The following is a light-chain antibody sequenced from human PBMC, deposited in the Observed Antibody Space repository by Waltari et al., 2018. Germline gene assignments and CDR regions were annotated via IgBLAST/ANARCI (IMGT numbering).Light chain of an antibody. CDR3: HQSSSSPYT. CDR2: YAS. CDR1: QSIGSN. Sequence: DIVLTQSPDFQSVTPKEKVTITCRASQSIGSNLHWYQQKPDQSPRLLIRYASQAFSWVPSGVRGSGSWEEFTPTINSLEAEDAATYYCHQSSSSPYTFGQGTKLETK. J-gene: IGKJ2*01. V-gene: IGKV6-21*01.